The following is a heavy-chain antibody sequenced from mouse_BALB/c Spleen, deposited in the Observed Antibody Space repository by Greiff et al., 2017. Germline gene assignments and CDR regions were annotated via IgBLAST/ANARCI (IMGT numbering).Heavy chain of an antibody. Sequence: VQLQQSGPELVKPGASVKISCKASGYTFTDYNMHWVKQSHGKSLEWIGYIYPYNGGTGYNQKFKSKATLTVDNSSSTAYMELRSLTSEDSAVYYCAREYGNYWYFDVWGAGTTVTVSS. CDR1: GYTFTDYN. J-gene: IGHJ1*01. D-gene: IGHD2-10*02. CDR3: AREYGNYWYFDV. CDR2: IYPYNGGT. V-gene: IGHV1S29*02.